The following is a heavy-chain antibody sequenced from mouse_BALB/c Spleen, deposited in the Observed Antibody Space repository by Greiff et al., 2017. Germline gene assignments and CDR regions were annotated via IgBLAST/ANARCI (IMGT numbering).Heavy chain of an antibody. V-gene: IGHV5-6-3*01. CDR3: ARAAMITKGLDY. D-gene: IGHD2-4*01. J-gene: IGHJ2*01. CDR1: GFTFSSYG. CDR2: INSNGGST. Sequence: EVKVVESGGGLVQPGGSLKLSCAASGFTFSSYGMSWVRQTPDKRLELVATINSNGGSTYYPDSVKGRFTISRDNAKNTLYLQMSSLKSEDTAMYYCARAAMITKGLDYWGQGTTLTVSS.